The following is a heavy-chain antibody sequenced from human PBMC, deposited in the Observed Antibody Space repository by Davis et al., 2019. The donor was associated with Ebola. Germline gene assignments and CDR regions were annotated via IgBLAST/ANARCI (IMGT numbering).Heavy chain of an antibody. Sequence: MPSETLSLTCTVSGGSISSGGYYWSWIRQPPGKGLEWIGYIYYSGSTYYNPSLKSRVTISVDTSKNQFSLKLSSVTAADTAVYYCARVYWNYNFDYWGQGTLVTVSS. CDR3: ARVYWNYNFDY. CDR2: IYYSGST. CDR1: GGSISSGGYY. V-gene: IGHV4-31*03. D-gene: IGHD1-7*01. J-gene: IGHJ4*02.